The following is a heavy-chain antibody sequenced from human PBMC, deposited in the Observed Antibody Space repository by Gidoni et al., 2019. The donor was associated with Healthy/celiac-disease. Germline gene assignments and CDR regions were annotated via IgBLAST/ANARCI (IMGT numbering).Heavy chain of an antibody. CDR2: IYYSGST. J-gene: IGHJ4*02. D-gene: IGHD3-10*01. V-gene: IGHV4-59*01. Sequence: QVQLQESGPGLVKPSQTLSLTCTVSGGSISSYSWRWIRQPPGKGLEWIGYIYYSGSTNYNPPLKSRVTISVDTSKNQFSLKLSSVTAADTAVYYCARCYYASPPGDWGQGTLVTVSS. CDR3: ARCYYASPPGD. CDR1: GGSISSYS.